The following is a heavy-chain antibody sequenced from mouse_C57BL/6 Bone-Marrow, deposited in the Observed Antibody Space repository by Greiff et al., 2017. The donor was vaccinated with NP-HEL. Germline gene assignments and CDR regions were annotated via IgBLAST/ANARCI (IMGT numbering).Heavy chain of an antibody. CDR1: GYTFTDYE. V-gene: IGHV1-15*01. J-gene: IGHJ4*01. CDR3: TKGSCYDARDY. Sequence: VQLQQSGAELVRPGASVTLSCKASGYTFTDYEMHWVKQTPVHGLEWIGAIDPETGGTVYNQKFKGKAILTDDQSFSTAYMELRSLTSEVSAVYYGTKGSCYDARDYWGQGTSVTVSS. CDR2: IDPETGGT. D-gene: IGHD1-1*01.